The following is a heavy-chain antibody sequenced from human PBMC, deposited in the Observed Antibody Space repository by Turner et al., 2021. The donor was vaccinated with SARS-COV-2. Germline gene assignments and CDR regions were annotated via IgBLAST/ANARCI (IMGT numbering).Heavy chain of an antibody. CDR2: IYYSGST. CDR3: ARVVPIGVYGSGSYDHGMDV. V-gene: IGHV4-59*01. J-gene: IGHJ6*02. D-gene: IGHD3-10*01. Sequence: SLTCTVSGGSISSYYWSWIRQPPGKGLEWIWYIYYSGSTNYNPSLKSRVTISVDTSKNQFSLKLSSVTAADTAVYYCARVVPIGVYGSGSYDHGMDVWGQGTTVTVSS. CDR1: GGSISSYY.